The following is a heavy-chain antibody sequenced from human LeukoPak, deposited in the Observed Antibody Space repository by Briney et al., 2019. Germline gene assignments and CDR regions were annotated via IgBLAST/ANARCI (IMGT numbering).Heavy chain of an antibody. D-gene: IGHD5-12*01. CDR3: ARVQGYSGYDKGFDY. CDR1: GFTFSTYW. V-gene: IGHV3-7*03. Sequence: PGGSLRLSCTASGFTFSTYWMSWVRQAPGKGLEWVANIKQDGSEKKYVDSVKGRFTISRDNSKNTLYLQMNSLRAEDTAVYYCARVQGYSGYDKGFDYWGQGTLVTVSS. CDR2: IKQDGSEK. J-gene: IGHJ4*02.